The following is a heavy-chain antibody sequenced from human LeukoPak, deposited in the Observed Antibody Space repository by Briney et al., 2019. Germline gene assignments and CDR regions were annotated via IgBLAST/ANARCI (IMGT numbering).Heavy chain of an antibody. V-gene: IGHV3-73*01. CDR3: TRDGGSWSHLDY. D-gene: IGHD1-26*01. CDR2: IDTRGKGSAT. CDR1: GFIFSECA. J-gene: IGHJ4*02. Sequence: PGGSLRLSCESSGFIFSECAIHWVRQASGKGLEWVGRIDTRGKGSATAYAASVRGRFTLSRDDSKSTAYLQMSSLKTEDTAAYFCTRDGGSWSHLDYWGQGVLVTVSS.